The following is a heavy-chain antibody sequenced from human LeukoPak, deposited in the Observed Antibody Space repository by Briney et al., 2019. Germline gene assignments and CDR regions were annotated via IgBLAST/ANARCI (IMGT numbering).Heavy chain of an antibody. J-gene: IGHJ4*02. Sequence: SGTLSLTCAVYGGSFSGYYWSWIRQPPGKGLEWIGEINHSGSTNYNPSLKGRVTISVDTSKNQFSLKLSSVTAADTAVYYCARRSGLRYFDWLQKGFDYWGQGTLVTVSS. D-gene: IGHD3-9*01. CDR3: ARRSGLRYFDWLQKGFDY. CDR1: GGSFSGYY. CDR2: INHSGST. V-gene: IGHV4-34*01.